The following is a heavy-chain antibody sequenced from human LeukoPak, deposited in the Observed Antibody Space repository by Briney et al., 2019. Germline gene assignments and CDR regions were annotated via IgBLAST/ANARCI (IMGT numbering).Heavy chain of an antibody. V-gene: IGHV3-21*01. Sequence: GGSLRLSCAASGFTFSSYAMNWVRQAPGKGLEWVSSISSSGSYIYYADSVKGRFTISRDNAKNSLYLQMNSLRAEDTAVYYCARLVATIQVFDYWGQGTLVTVSS. J-gene: IGHJ4*02. D-gene: IGHD5-12*01. CDR2: ISSSGSYI. CDR1: GFTFSSYA. CDR3: ARLVATIQVFDY.